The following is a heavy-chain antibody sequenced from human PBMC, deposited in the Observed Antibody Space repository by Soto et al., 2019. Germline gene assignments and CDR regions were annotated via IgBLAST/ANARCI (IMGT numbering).Heavy chain of an antibody. CDR2: IYHSGST. V-gene: IGHV4-30-2*01. CDR3: ASAGGLGAVAADY. J-gene: IGHJ4*02. Sequence: QLQLQESGSGLVKPSQTLSLTCAVSGGSISSGGYSWSWIRQPPGKGLEWIGYIYHSGSTYYNPSLKSRVTISVARSKDQVSLKLSSVTAADPAVYYCASAGGLGAVAADYWGQGTLVTVSS. CDR1: GGSISSGGYS. D-gene: IGHD6-19*01.